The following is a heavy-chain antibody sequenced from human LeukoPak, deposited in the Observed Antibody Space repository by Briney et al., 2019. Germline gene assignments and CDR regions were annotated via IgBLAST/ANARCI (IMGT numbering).Heavy chain of an antibody. CDR1: GYTFNGYY. Sequence: ASVKVSCKASGYTFNGYYMHWARQAPGQGLEWMGWINPNSGGTNYAQKFQGRVTMTRDTSISTAYMELSRLRSDDTAVYYCARGTVVPAATDLDYWGQGTLVTVSS. CDR3: ARGTVVPAATDLDY. D-gene: IGHD2-2*01. J-gene: IGHJ4*02. CDR2: INPNSGGT. V-gene: IGHV1-2*02.